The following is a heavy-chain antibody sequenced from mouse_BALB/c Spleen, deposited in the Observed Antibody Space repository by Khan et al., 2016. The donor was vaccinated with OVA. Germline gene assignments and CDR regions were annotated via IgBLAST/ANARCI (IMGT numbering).Heavy chain of an antibody. V-gene: IGHV1-54*01. CDR1: GYSFTDYL. CDR2: INPGSGGT. CDR3: ARGGYGSLAY. D-gene: IGHD1-1*02. Sequence: QVQLQQSGAELARPGTSVKVSCKASGYSFTDYLIDWVNQRPGQGLEWIGVINPGSGGTNYNEKFTGKATLTADKSSSTAYMQLSSLTSDDSAVDFCARGGYGSLAYWGQGTLVTVSA. J-gene: IGHJ3*01.